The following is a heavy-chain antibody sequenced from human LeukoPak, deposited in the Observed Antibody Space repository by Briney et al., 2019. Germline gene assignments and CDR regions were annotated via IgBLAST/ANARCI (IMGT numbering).Heavy chain of an antibody. Sequence: ASVKVSCKASGYTFTSYAMNWVRQAPGQGREWMGWINTNTGNPTYAQGFTGRFVFSLDTSVSTAYLQISSLKAEDTAVYYCAREVSIVVVPAAMDYYYMDVWGKGTTVTVSS. V-gene: IGHV7-4-1*02. CDR3: AREVSIVVVPAAMDYYYMDV. D-gene: IGHD2-2*01. J-gene: IGHJ6*03. CDR1: GYTFTSYA. CDR2: INTNTGNP.